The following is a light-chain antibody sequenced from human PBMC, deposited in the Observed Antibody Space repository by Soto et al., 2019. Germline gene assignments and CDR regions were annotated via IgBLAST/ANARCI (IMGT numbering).Light chain of an antibody. Sequence: EIVMTPSPATLSVSPVERATLSCRASQSVSSNLAWYQQTPGQAPRLLIYGASTRATGIPVRFSGSASGTEFTLTISSLQSEDFAVYYCQQYNGWPITFGQGTRLEIK. CDR3: QQYNGWPIT. J-gene: IGKJ5*01. CDR1: QSVSSN. CDR2: GAS. V-gene: IGKV3-15*01.